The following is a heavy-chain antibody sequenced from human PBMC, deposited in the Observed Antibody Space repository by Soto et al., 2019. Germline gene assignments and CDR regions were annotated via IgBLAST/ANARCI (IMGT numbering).Heavy chain of an antibody. CDR2: ISGNGGST. CDR1: GFTFSNYA. CDR3: AKRPATIITFDY. D-gene: IGHD2-2*01. Sequence: EVQLLDSGGGLVQPGGSLRLSCAASGFTFSNYAMIWVRQAPGKGLEWVSTISGNGGSTYYSDSVKGRFTISRDNSKNMLFLQINSLRDDDSAVYYCAKRPATIITFDYWGQGTPVTVSS. V-gene: IGHV3-23*01. J-gene: IGHJ4*02.